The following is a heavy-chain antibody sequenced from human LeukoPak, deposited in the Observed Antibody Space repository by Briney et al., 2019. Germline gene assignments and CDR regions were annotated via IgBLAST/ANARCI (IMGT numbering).Heavy chain of an antibody. J-gene: IGHJ4*02. CDR1: GYIFTTYW. Sequence: GESLKISCKASGYIFTTYWIGWVRQMPGKGLEWMGIIYPVNSDTKYSPSFQGQVTISADKSISTAFLQWSSLKASDTAMYFCARRDCYDSSGFDYWGQGTLVTVSS. CDR2: IYPVNSDT. V-gene: IGHV5-51*01. D-gene: IGHD3-22*01. CDR3: ARRDCYDSSGFDY.